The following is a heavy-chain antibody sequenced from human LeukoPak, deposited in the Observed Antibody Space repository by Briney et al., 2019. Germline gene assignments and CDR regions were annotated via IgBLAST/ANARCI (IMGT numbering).Heavy chain of an antibody. D-gene: IGHD2-21*01. V-gene: IGHV3-23*01. CDR2: ITGSGDST. CDR3: ARGVETRPRFDY. Sequence: GGSLRLSCAASGFTFSKYAMTWVRQAPGKGLEWVSAITGSGDSTYYEDSVKGRFTISRDNSKNTLYLQMNSLRAEDTAVYYCARGVETRPRFDYWGQGTLVTVSS. J-gene: IGHJ4*02. CDR1: GFTFSKYA.